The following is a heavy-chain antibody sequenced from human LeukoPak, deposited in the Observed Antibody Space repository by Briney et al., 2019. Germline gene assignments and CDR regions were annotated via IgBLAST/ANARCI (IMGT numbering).Heavy chain of an antibody. D-gene: IGHD2-21*01. CDR3: ARAGGRVVIAIDAY. J-gene: IGHJ4*02. CDR1: GYTFASYG. V-gene: IGHV1-18*01. CDR2: ISAYNGNI. Sequence: GASVKVSCKTSGYTFASYGINWVRQAPGQGLEWMGWISAYNGNINYAQKFQGRVTMTTDTSTSTVYLELRSLRSDDTAIYYCARAGGRVVIAIDAYWGQGTLVTVSS.